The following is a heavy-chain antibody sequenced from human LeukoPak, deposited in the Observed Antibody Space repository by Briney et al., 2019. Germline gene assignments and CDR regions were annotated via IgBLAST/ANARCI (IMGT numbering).Heavy chain of an antibody. Sequence: ASVKVSCKASGGTFISYAISWVRQAPGQGLEWMGGIIPIFGTANYAQKFQGRVTITADESTSTAYMELSSLRSEDTAVYYCTFGPQYYYDSSGYYGGRYFDYWGQGTLVTVSS. V-gene: IGHV1-69*13. J-gene: IGHJ4*02. CDR3: TFGPQYYYDSSGYYGGRYFDY. CDR1: GGTFISYA. D-gene: IGHD3-22*01. CDR2: IIPIFGTA.